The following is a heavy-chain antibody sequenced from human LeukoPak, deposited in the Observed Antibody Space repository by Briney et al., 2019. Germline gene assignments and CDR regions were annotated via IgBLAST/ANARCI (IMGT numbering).Heavy chain of an antibody. CDR1: GFTFSSYG. D-gene: IGHD6-13*01. CDR3: ARDRGIAADDFDY. CDR2: IWYDGSNK. V-gene: IGHV3-33*01. J-gene: IGHJ4*02. Sequence: GGSLRLSCAASGFTFSSYGMHWVRQAPGKGLEWVAVIWYDGSNKYYADSVKGRFTISRDNSKNTLYLQMNSLRAEDTAVYYCARDRGIAADDFDYWGQGTLVTVSS.